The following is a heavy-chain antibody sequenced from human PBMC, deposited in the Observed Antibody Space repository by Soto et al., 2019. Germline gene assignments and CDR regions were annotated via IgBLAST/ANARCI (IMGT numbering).Heavy chain of an antibody. CDR2: IWYDGSNK. V-gene: IGHV3-33*01. CDR1: GFTFSSYG. D-gene: IGHD6-19*01. J-gene: IGHJ4*02. CDR3: ARDQVKQWLALDY. Sequence: QVQLVESGGGVVQPGRSLRLSCAASGFTFSSYGMHWVRQAPGKGLEWVAVIWYDGSNKYYADSVKGRFTISRDNSKNTLYLQMDSLRAEDTAVYYCARDQVKQWLALDYWGQGTLVTDSS.